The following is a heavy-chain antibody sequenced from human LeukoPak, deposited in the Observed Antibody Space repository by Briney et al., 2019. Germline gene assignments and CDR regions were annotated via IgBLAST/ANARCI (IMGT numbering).Heavy chain of an antibody. CDR2: INSDGSST. J-gene: IGHJ5*02. Sequence: GGSLRLSCAASGFTVSSYWMHWVRQAPGKGLVWVSRINSDGSSTNYADSVKGRFTISRDNAKNTLYLQMNGLRVEDTAEYYCARGRGPYGWFDPWGQGTLVTVSS. D-gene: IGHD3-10*01. V-gene: IGHV3-74*01. CDR3: ARGRGPYGWFDP. CDR1: GFTVSSYW.